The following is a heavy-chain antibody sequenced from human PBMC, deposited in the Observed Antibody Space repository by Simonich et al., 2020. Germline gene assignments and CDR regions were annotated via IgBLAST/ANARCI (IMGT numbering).Heavy chain of an antibody. V-gene: IGHV1-2*02. Sequence: QVQLVQSGAKGKKPGASVKVSCKASGYTFTGYYMHWVRQAPGQGLEWMGWNNPNSGGTNYAQTFQGRVTMTRDTSISTAYMELSRLRSDDTAVYYCARSHIAAAGTGYFQHWGQGTLVTVSS. D-gene: IGHD6-13*01. CDR3: ARSHIAAAGTGYFQH. J-gene: IGHJ1*01. CDR2: NNPNSGGT. CDR1: GYTFTGYY.